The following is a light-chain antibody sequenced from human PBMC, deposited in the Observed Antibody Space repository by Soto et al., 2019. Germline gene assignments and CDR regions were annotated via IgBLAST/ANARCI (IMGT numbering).Light chain of an antibody. CDR3: QLTPKLPPP. Sequence: EIVVNNSPSAVSVKQGERVTLSCRASQSVNRQVLWYQHRPGQAPRLLIYGTSARAAGIPARFSGSGSATEFTLTISSLQSEDFALYYCQLTPKLPPPFAQGTKVDIK. V-gene: IGKV3-15*01. J-gene: IGKJ1*01. CDR2: GTS. CDR1: QSVNRQ.